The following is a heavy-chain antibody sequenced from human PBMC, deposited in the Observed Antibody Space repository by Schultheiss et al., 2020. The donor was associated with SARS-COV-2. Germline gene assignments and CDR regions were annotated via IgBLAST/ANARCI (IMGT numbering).Heavy chain of an antibody. J-gene: IGHJ5*02. V-gene: IGHV4-39*01. CDR3: ARHVVQGYDFWSGYFDPEQNWFDP. D-gene: IGHD3-3*01. Sequence: SCTVSGGSISSSSYYWGWIRQPPGKGLEWIGSIYYSGSTYYNPSLKSRVTISVDTSKNQFSLKLSSVTAADTAVYYCARHVVQGYDFWSGYFDPEQNWFDPWGQGALVTVSS. CDR1: GGSISSSSYY. CDR2: IYYSGST.